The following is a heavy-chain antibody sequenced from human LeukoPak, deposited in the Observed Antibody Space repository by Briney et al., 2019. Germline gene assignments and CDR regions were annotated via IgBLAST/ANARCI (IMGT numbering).Heavy chain of an antibody. J-gene: IGHJ4*02. Sequence: SVKVSCKASGGTFSSYAISWVRQAPGQGLEWMGRIIPIFGTANYAQKFQGRVTITTDESTSTAYMELSSLRSEDTAVYYCAREPGRGIAARPEDYWGPGTLVTVSS. D-gene: IGHD6-6*01. CDR3: AREPGRGIAARPEDY. CDR1: GGTFSSYA. V-gene: IGHV1-69*05. CDR2: IIPIFGTA.